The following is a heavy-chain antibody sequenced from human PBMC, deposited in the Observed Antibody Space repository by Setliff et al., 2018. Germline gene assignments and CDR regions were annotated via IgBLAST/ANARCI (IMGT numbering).Heavy chain of an antibody. V-gene: IGHV3-7*01. Sequence: GGSLRLSCAASGCTLSSYWMSWVRQAPGKGLEWVANIKQDGSEKYYVDSVKGRSTISRDNAKNSLYLQMNSLRAEDTAVYYCARDGGEYWGQGTLVTVSS. J-gene: IGHJ4*02. CDR3: ARDGGEY. CDR2: IKQDGSEK. CDR1: GCTLSSYW. D-gene: IGHD3-16*01.